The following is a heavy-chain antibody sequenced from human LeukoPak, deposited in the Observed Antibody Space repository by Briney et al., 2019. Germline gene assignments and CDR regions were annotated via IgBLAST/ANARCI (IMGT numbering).Heavy chain of an antibody. CDR3: ASATYYYDSSGYYLPV. V-gene: IGHV3-21*01. D-gene: IGHD3-22*01. Sequence: PGGSLRLSCAASGFTFSTYSMSWVRQAPGKGLEWVSSISSSSSYIYYADSVKGRFTISRDNAKNSLYLQMNSLRAEDTAVYYCASATYYYDSSGYYLPVWGQGTLVTVSS. CDR1: GFTFSTYS. J-gene: IGHJ4*02. CDR2: ISSSSSYI.